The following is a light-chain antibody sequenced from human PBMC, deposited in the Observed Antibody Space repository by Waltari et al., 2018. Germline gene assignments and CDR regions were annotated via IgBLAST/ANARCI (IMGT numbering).Light chain of an antibody. CDR3: AAWDDSLSVNWV. Sequence: QSVLTQPPSASGTPGQRVTISCSGSSSNIGSSYVYWYQQLPGTAPKLLIYRSNQRPAGVPDRVSGSKSGTSASRAISGLRSEDEADYYCAAWDDSLSVNWVFGGGTKLTVL. CDR2: RSN. CDR1: SSNIGSSY. V-gene: IGLV1-47*01. J-gene: IGLJ3*02.